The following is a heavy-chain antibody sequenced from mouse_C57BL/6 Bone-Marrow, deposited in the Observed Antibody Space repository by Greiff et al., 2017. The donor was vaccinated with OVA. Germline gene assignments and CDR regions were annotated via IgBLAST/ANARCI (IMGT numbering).Heavy chain of an antibody. CDR2: IDPETGGT. CDR3: TRRQLRLPYAMDY. V-gene: IGHV1-15*01. Sequence: QVHVKQSGAELVRPGASVTLSCKASGYTFTDYEMHWVKQTPVHGLEWIGAIDPETGGTAYNQKFKGKAILTADKSSSTAYMELRSLTSEDSAVYYCTRRQLRLPYAMDYWGQGTSVTVSS. D-gene: IGHD3-2*02. J-gene: IGHJ4*01. CDR1: GYTFTDYE.